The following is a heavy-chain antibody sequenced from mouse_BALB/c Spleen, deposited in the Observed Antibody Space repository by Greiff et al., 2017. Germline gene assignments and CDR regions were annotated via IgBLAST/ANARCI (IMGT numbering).Heavy chain of an antibody. CDR1: GYSITSGYY. V-gene: IGHV3-6*02. Sequence: EVKLVESGPGLVKPSQSLSLTCSVTGYSITSGYYWNWIRQFPGNKLEWMGYISYDGSNNYNPSLKNRISITRDTSKNQFFLKLNSVTTEDTATYYCARGRFAYWGQGTLVTVSA. J-gene: IGHJ3*01. CDR2: ISYDGSN. CDR3: ARGRFAY.